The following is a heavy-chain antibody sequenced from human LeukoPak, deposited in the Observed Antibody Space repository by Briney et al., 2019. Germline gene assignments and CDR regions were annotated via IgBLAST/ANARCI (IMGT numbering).Heavy chain of an antibody. V-gene: IGHV1-24*01. CDR3: ATVVYLELRNWFDP. D-gene: IGHD1-7*01. CDR1: GYTLTELS. CDR2: FDPEDGET. Sequence: GASVKVSCKVFGYTLTELSMHWVRQAPGKGLEWMGGFDPEDGETIYAQKFQGRVTMTEDTSTDTAYMELSSLRSEDTAVYYCATVVYLELRNWFDPWGQGTLVTVSS. J-gene: IGHJ5*02.